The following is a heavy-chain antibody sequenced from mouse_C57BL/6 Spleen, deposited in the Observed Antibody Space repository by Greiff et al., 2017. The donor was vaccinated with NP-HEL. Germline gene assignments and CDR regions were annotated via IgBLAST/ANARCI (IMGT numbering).Heavy chain of an antibody. Sequence: VQLQQPGAELVMPGASVKLSCKASGYTFTSYWMHWMKQRPGQGLEWIGEIDPSDSYTNYNQKFKGKSTLTVDKSSSTAYMQLSSLTSEDSAVYYCARAQATPFYAMDYWGQGTSVTVSS. V-gene: IGHV1-69*01. CDR2: IDPSDSYT. CDR1: GYTFTSYW. D-gene: IGHD3-2*02. J-gene: IGHJ4*01. CDR3: ARAQATPFYAMDY.